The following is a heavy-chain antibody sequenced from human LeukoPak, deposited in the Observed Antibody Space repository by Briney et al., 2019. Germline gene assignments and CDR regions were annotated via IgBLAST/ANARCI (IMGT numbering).Heavy chain of an antibody. CDR3: ATYVKWAAGDV. Sequence: AGGSLRLSCAASGFTFSSYWMSWVRQAPGKGLEWVADIKQDGSEKYYVDSVKGRFTISRDNAKNSLFLQMNSLRAEDTAIYYSATYVKWAAGDVWGQGTTVSVSS. CDR1: GFTFSSYW. D-gene: IGHD1-26*01. CDR2: IKQDGSEK. J-gene: IGHJ6*02. V-gene: IGHV3-7*01.